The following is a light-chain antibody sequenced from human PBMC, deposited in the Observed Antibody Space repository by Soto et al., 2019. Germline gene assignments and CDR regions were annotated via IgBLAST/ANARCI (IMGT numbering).Light chain of an antibody. CDR1: QSISSW. J-gene: IGKJ1*01. CDR2: DAS. Sequence: DIQMTQSPSTLSASVGDRVTITCPASQSISSWLAWYQQKPGKAPKLLIYDASSLESGVPSRFSGSGSGTEFTLTISSLQPDDFATYYCQQYNSYSGFGQGTKVEIK. V-gene: IGKV1-5*01. CDR3: QQYNSYSG.